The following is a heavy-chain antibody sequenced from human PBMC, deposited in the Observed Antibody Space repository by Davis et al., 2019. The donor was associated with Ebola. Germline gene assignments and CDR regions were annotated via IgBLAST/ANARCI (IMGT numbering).Heavy chain of an antibody. V-gene: IGHV4-59*01. CDR2: IYYSGNT. Sequence: MPSETLSLTCTVSGGSISSYYWNWIRQPPGKGLEWIGYIYYSGNTNSNPSLKSRVTISVDTSKNQFSLKLSSVTAADTAVYFCAGAGYSSGWNFASWGQGTLVTVSS. J-gene: IGHJ4*02. D-gene: IGHD6-19*01. CDR3: AGAGYSSGWNFAS. CDR1: GGSISSYY.